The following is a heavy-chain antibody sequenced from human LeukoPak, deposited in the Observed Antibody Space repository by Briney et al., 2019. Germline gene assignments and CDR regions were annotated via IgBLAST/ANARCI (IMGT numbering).Heavy chain of an antibody. Sequence: GRSLRLSCAASGFNFSDYGIHWVRQAPGKGLEWVAVIWYDGSNKFYADSVKGRFTISRDNSKNTLYLQMNRLRVEDTAVYYCARPGGGTGTTTFFDYWGQGTLVAVSS. CDR1: GFNFSDYG. D-gene: IGHD1-1*01. CDR2: IWYDGSNK. CDR3: ARPGGGTGTTTFFDY. V-gene: IGHV3-33*03. J-gene: IGHJ4*02.